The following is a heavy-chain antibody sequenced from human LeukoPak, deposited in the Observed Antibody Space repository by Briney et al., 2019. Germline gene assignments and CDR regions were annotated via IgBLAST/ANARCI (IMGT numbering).Heavy chain of an antibody. CDR2: ISYDGGNE. CDR3: GRAGFGELYPYVDS. Sequence: GGSLRLSCAASGFAFSRSAMHWVRQAPGKGREWLALISYDGGNEYYGDSVKGRFTVSRDNSKNTLYLQMSSLRADDTAVYYCGRAGFGELYPYVDSWGQGTLVTVSS. CDR1: GFAFSRSA. J-gene: IGHJ4*02. V-gene: IGHV3-30*04. D-gene: IGHD3-16*01.